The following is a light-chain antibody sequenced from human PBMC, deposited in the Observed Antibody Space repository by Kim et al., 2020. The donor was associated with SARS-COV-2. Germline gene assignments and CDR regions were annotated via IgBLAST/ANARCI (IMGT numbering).Light chain of an antibody. CDR2: YDS. Sequence: PGKTARITRGGNNIGSKSVPWYQQKPGQAPVLVIYYDSDRPSGIPERFSGSNSGNTATLTISRVEAGDEADYYCQVWDSSSDHHYVFGTGTKVTVL. CDR3: QVWDSSSDHHYV. V-gene: IGLV3-21*04. CDR1: NIGSKS. J-gene: IGLJ1*01.